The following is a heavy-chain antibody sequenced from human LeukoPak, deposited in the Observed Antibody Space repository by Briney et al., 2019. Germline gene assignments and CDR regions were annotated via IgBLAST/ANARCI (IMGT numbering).Heavy chain of an antibody. CDR2: INPNSGGT. CDR3: AIAELTGRVY. Sequence: ASVKVSCKASGYTFTGYYIHWVRQAPGQGLEWMGWINPNSGGTNYAQKFQGRVTMTRDTSISTAYMELSRLRSDDTAVYYCAIAELTGRVYWGQGTLVTVSS. V-gene: IGHV1-2*02. J-gene: IGHJ4*02. CDR1: GYTFTGYY. D-gene: IGHD3-9*01.